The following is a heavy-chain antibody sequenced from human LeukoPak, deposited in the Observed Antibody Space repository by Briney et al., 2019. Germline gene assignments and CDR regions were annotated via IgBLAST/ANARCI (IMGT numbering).Heavy chain of an antibody. D-gene: IGHD6-19*01. Sequence: GGSLRLSCAASGFTFSSYAMSWVRQAPGKGLEWVSAISGSGGSTYYADSVKGRFTISRDNPKNTLYLQMNSLRAEDTAVYYCAKDRARWAVAGTPHGYWGQGALVTVSS. V-gene: IGHV3-23*01. J-gene: IGHJ4*02. CDR1: GFTFSSYA. CDR3: AKDRARWAVAGTPHGY. CDR2: ISGSGGST.